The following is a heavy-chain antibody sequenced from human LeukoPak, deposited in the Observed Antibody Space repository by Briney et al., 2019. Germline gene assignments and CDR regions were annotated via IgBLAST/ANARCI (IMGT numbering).Heavy chain of an antibody. CDR3: AREDSDNPSDWFDP. V-gene: IGHV3-48*01. D-gene: IGHD5-24*01. CDR1: GFTFSSYS. CDR2: ITSSGTTM. Sequence: GGSLRLSCAASGFTFSSYSMNWVRQAPGKGLEWISYITSSGTTMYYADSVKGRFTISRDNAKNLLYLQMNSLRAEDTAVYYCAREDSDNPSDWFDPWGQGTLVTVSS. J-gene: IGHJ5*02.